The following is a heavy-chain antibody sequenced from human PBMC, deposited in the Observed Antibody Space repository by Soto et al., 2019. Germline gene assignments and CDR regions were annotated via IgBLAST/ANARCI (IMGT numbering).Heavy chain of an antibody. V-gene: IGHV1-18*01. CDR2: ISAYNGNT. Sequence: QVQLVQSGAEVKKPGASVKVSCKASGYTFTNFGISWVRQAPGQGLEWMGWISAYNGNTNYAKKFKGRVTMTTDTSTGTVYMELRSLRSEDTAFYYCAKGGTPSVYWGQGTLVTVSS. D-gene: IGHD3-16*01. J-gene: IGHJ4*02. CDR3: AKGGTPSVY. CDR1: GYTFTNFG.